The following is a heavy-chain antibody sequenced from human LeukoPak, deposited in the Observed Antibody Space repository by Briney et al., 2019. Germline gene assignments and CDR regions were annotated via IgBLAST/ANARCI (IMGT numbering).Heavy chain of an antibody. CDR2: INHSGSA. CDR1: GGSFSGYY. V-gene: IGHV4-34*01. J-gene: IGHJ4*02. CDR3: ARGTRGTVLYDYVWGSYRYYYFDF. Sequence: SETLSLTCAVYGGSFSGYYWSWIRQPPGKGLEWIGEINHSGSANYNPSLKSRVTISVDTSKNQFSLKLSSVTAADTAVYYCARGTRGTVLYDYVWGSYRYYYFDFWGQGTLVTVSS. D-gene: IGHD3-16*02.